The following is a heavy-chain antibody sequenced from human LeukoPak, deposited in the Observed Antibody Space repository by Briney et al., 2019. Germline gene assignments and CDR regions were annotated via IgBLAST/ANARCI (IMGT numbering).Heavy chain of an antibody. Sequence: ASVKVSCKASGYTFTSYGISWVRQAPGQGLEWMGWISAYNGNTNYAQKLQGRVTMTTDTPTSTAYMELRSLRSDDTAVYYCARDAPLLGSGSYSFDYWGQGTLVTVSS. CDR2: ISAYNGNT. CDR1: GYTFTSYG. V-gene: IGHV1-18*01. CDR3: ARDAPLLGSGSYSFDY. J-gene: IGHJ4*02. D-gene: IGHD3-10*01.